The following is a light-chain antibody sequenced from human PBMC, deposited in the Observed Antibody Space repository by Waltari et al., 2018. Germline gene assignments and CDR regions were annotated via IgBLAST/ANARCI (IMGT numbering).Light chain of an antibody. V-gene: IGKV4-1*01. CDR1: QSVLYNSNNKNY. CDR2: WAS. J-gene: IGKJ2*01. CDR3: QQYYTTPYT. Sequence: DIVMTQSPDSLAVSLGERATINCKSSQSVLYNSNNKNYLAWFQQKPGQPPKLLIYWASTRESGVPDRFSGRGSGTEFTLTISSLQAEDVAVYYCQQYYTTPYTFGQGTKLEIK.